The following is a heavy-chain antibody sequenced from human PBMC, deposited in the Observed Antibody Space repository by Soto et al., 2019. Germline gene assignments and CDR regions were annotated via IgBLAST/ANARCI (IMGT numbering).Heavy chain of an antibody. V-gene: IGHV3-30*18. CDR2: ISYDGSNK. Sequence: QVQLVESGGGVVQPGRSLRLSCAASGFTFSSYGMHWVRQAPGKGLEWVAVISYDGSNKYYADSVKGRFTISRDNPKNTLYLQMNSLRAEDTAVYYCAKDEKYSYGGVFDYCGQGTLVTVSS. J-gene: IGHJ4*02. D-gene: IGHD5-18*01. CDR1: GFTFSSYG. CDR3: AKDEKYSYGGVFDY.